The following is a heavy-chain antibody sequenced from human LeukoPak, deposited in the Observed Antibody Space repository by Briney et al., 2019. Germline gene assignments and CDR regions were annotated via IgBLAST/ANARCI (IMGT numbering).Heavy chain of an antibody. J-gene: IGHJ4*02. Sequence: SETLSLTCTVSGGSISSSSYYWGWIRQPPGKGLEWIGSIYYSGSTYYNPSLKSRVTISVDTSKNQFSLKLSSVTAADTAVYYCARPLRGMATFDFDYWGQGTLVTVSS. CDR1: GGSISSSSYY. CDR2: IYYSGST. D-gene: IGHD5-24*01. V-gene: IGHV4-39*01. CDR3: ARPLRGMATFDFDY.